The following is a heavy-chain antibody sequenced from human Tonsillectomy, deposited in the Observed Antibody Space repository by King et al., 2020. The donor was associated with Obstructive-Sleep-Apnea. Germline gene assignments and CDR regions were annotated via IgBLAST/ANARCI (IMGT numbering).Heavy chain of an antibody. J-gene: IGHJ4*01. CDR2: INNDGNTT. V-gene: IGHV3-74*01. Sequence: VQLVESGGGSVQPGGSLRLSCAASGFTFSTYGMHWVRQAPGRGLVWLSRINNDGNTTTYAGSVKGRFTISRDNAKNTLYLQMNNLRTEDTAVYYCARAMGGSFDYWGHGALVTVSS. CDR1: GFTFSTYG. D-gene: IGHD1-26*01. CDR3: ARAMGGSFDY.